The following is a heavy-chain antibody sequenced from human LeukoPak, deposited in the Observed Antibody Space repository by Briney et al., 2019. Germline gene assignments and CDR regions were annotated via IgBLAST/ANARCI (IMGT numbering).Heavy chain of an antibody. V-gene: IGHV4-34*01. D-gene: IGHD3-3*01. CDR2: INHSGNT. CDR1: GESFSGYY. CDR3: ARGLAFGVAAAFDI. J-gene: IGHJ3*02. Sequence: SETLSLTCAVYGESFSGYYWSWIRQPPVKGLEWIGEINHSGNTNYNPSLKSRVTISVDTSKNQFSLRLSSVTAADTAVYYCARGLAFGVAAAFDIWGQGTMVTVSS.